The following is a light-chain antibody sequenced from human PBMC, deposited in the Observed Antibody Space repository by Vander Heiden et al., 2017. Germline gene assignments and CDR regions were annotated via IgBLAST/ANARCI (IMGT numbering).Light chain of an antibody. J-gene: IGKJ2*01. CDR3: QQRSNWYT. CDR1: QSVSSY. V-gene: IGKV3-11*01. Sequence: EIVLNPSPANLSLFPGERATRSCRASQSVSSYLAWYQQKPGQAPRHLIYDASNRATGIPARFSGSGSGTDFTLTISSLEPEDFAVYYCQQRSNWYTFGQGTKLEIK. CDR2: DAS.